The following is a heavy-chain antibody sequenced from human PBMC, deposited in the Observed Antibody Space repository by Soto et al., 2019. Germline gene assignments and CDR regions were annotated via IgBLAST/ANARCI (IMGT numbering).Heavy chain of an antibody. J-gene: IGHJ4*02. V-gene: IGHV3-74*01. D-gene: IGHD2-15*01. CDR1: GFTFSSYW. CDR3: VTTGRVVDAATREDY. Sequence: EVQLVESGGGLVQPGGSLRLSCAASGFTFSSYWMHWVRQAPGKGLVWVSRINSDGSSTSYEDSVKGRFTISRDNAKKTLYLQMHTLVADEAAVYYCVTTGRVVDAATREDYWGQGILVTVSS. CDR2: INSDGSST.